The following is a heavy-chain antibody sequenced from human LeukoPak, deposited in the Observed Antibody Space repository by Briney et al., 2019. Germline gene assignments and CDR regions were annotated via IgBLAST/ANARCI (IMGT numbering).Heavy chain of an antibody. CDR2: ISGSGGST. V-gene: IGHV3-23*01. CDR3: ATFITIFGVVSLDY. Sequence: GGSLRLSCAASGFTFSSYAMSWVRQAPGKGLEWVSAISGSGGSTYYADSVKGRFTISRDNSKNTLYLQMNSLRSEDTAVYYCATFITIFGVVSLDYWGQGTLVTVSS. CDR1: GFTFSSYA. D-gene: IGHD3-3*01. J-gene: IGHJ4*02.